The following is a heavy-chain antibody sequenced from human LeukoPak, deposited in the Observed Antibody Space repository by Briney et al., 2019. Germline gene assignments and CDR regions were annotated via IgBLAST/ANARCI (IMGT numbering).Heavy chain of an antibody. Sequence: PGGSLRLSCAASGFTFSNYGMHWVRQAPGKGLEWVAVIWYDGSKKHHADSVKGRFTISRDNSKNTLNLQMNSLRVEDTAVYYCAAYYYDRSGYDLRFYWGQGTLVTVPS. D-gene: IGHD3-22*01. CDR2: IWYDGSKK. J-gene: IGHJ4*02. CDR3: AAYYYDRSGYDLRFY. V-gene: IGHV3-33*01. CDR1: GFTFSNYG.